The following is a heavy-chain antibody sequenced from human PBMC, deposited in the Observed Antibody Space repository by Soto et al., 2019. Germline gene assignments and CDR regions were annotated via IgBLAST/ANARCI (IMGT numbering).Heavy chain of an antibody. CDR1: GFTFSMFS. CDR2: ISSNGDST. Sequence: GGSLRLSCSASGFTFSMFSMHWVRQAPGKGLEYVSGISSNGDSTYYADSVKGRFTISRNNSKNTLYLQMSSLRAVDTAVYYCVHPRSTVQIPPTWGQGTLVTVSS. CDR3: VHPRSTVQIPPT. J-gene: IGHJ5*02. V-gene: IGHV3-64D*06. D-gene: IGHD4-17*01.